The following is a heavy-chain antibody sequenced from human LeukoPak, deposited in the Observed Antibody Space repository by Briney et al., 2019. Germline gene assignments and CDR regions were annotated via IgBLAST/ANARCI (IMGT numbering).Heavy chain of an antibody. D-gene: IGHD1-14*01. CDR3: ARGGVNPVDH. CDR1: GFPFNSFW. V-gene: IGHV3-74*01. CDR2: MNEYSTTI. Sequence: GGSLRLSCAASGFPFNSFWTHWVRQAPGKGLVWVSDMNEYSTTIRYADSVKGRFTISRDNAKSILYLQMNNLRAEDTAMYFCARGGVNPVDHWGQGTLVTVSS. J-gene: IGHJ4*02.